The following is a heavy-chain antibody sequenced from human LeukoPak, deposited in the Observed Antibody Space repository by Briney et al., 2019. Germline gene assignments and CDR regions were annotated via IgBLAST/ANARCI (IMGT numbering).Heavy chain of an antibody. V-gene: IGHV3-23*01. Sequence: TGGSLRLSCAASGFTFSSYWMSWVRQAPGKGLEWVSAISGSGGSTYYADSVKGRFTISRDNSKNTLYLQMNSLRAEDTAVYYCAKEITPYYDFWRWFDPWGQGTLVTVSS. CDR2: ISGSGGST. J-gene: IGHJ5*02. CDR3: AKEITPYYDFWRWFDP. CDR1: GFTFSSYW. D-gene: IGHD3-3*01.